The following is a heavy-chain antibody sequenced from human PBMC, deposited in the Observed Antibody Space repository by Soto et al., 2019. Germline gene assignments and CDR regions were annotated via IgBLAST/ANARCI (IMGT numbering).Heavy chain of an antibody. J-gene: IGHJ4*02. V-gene: IGHV1-18*01. CDR2: ISAYNGNT. Sequence: QVQLVQSGAEVKKPGASVKVSCKASGYTFTSYGISWVRQAPGQGLEWMGWISAYNGNTNYAQKLQGRVTMTTDTSXSXXYMELRSLRSDDTAVYYCARPYGYSSGWYYGFPGYWGQGTLVTVSS. D-gene: IGHD6-19*01. CDR1: GYTFTSYG. CDR3: ARPYGYSSGWYYGFPGY.